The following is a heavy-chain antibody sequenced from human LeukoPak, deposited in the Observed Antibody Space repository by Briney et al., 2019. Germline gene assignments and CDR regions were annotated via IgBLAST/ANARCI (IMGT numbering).Heavy chain of an antibody. CDR1: GFTFSSYG. Sequence: GGSLRLSCAASGFTFSSYGMDWVRQAPGRGLEGVAVISYDGSNKYYADSVKGRFTISRDNSKNTLYLQMNSLRAEDTAVYYCAKLAVTTCMDVWGQGTTVTVSS. CDR3: AKLAVTTCMDV. J-gene: IGHJ6*02. CDR2: ISYDGSNK. V-gene: IGHV3-30*18. D-gene: IGHD4-17*01.